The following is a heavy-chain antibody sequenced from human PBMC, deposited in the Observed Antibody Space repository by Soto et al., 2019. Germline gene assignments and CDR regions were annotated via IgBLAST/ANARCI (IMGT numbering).Heavy chain of an antibody. CDR2: DNIHDDGETT. D-gene: IGHD3-3*01. Sequence: ESLSLSCLASGFTFSTTCLSCGRQAAGRGLEGGGHDNIHDDGETTVYSAPVKGSFTISRDASKNTLYLHMNTLTNEDASMYYCTTFCDVYWGQGALVTVSS. V-gene: IGHV3-15*01. CDR3: TTFCDVY. CDR1: GFTFSTTC. J-gene: IGHJ4*02.